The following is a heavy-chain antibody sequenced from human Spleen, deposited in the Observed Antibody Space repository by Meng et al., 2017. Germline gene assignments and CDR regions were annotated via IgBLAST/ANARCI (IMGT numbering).Heavy chain of an antibody. CDR2: INPDSGAT. Sequence: ASVKVSCKAPGSIFSNYVVGWVRQAPGQGLEWMGSINPDSGATDYVQKFQGRVTMTRDTSINTAYMELNSLTSDDTAIYYCAKGYTSGWYYFDYWGQGTLVTVSS. V-gene: IGHV1-2*02. CDR1: GSIFSNYV. J-gene: IGHJ4*02. D-gene: IGHD1-14*01. CDR3: AKGYTSGWYYFDY.